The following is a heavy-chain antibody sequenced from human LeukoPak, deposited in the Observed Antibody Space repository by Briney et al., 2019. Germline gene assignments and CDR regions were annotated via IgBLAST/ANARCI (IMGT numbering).Heavy chain of an antibody. CDR1: GGTFSSYA. V-gene: IGHV1-69*04. CDR2: IIPILGIA. CDR3: ATPKSGFNWFDP. D-gene: IGHD3-22*01. J-gene: IGHJ5*02. Sequence: SVKVSCKASGGTFSSYAISWVRQAPGQGLEWMGRIIPILGIANYAQKFQGRVTITADKSTSTAYMELSSLRSEDTAVYYCATPKSGFNWFDPWGQGTLVTVSS.